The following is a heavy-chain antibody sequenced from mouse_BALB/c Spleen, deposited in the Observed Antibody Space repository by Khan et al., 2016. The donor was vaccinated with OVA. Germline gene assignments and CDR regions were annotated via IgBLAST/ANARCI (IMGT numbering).Heavy chain of an antibody. CDR3: GTGRDGFAY. J-gene: IGHJ3*01. CDR1: GYSFTGYF. CDR2: INPYNGDT. V-gene: IGHV1-37*01. Sequence: IQLVQSGPELVKPGASVKLSCKASGYSFTGYFMNWVKQSHGKSLEWIGRINPYNGDTFYNQMFGGKATLTVDTSSRTAHMELLSLSSEDSAVYYCGTGRDGFAYWGQGILVTVSA.